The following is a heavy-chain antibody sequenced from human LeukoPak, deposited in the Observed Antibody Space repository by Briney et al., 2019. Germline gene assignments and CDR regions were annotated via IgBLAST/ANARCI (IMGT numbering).Heavy chain of an antibody. Sequence: ASVKVSCKASGGTFSSYAINWVRQATGQGLEWMGWMNPNSGNTGYAQKFQGRVTITRNTSISTAYMELSSLRSEDTAVYYCAILYYDFWSGYHMDVWGKGTTVTVSS. V-gene: IGHV1-8*01. CDR3: AILYYDFWSGYHMDV. D-gene: IGHD3-3*01. J-gene: IGHJ6*03. CDR2: MNPNSGNT. CDR1: GGTFSSYA.